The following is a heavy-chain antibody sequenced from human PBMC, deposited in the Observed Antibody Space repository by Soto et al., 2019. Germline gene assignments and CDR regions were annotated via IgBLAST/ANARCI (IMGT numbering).Heavy chain of an antibody. CDR2: IKSKADGGTT. J-gene: IGHJ4*02. Sequence: GGSLRLSCAASGFTFSDAWMSWVRQAPGKGLEWVGHIKSKADGGTTDYAAPVKGRFTISRDDSKNTLYLQMHSLKTEDTAVYYCAKESGNPMQLYFDYWGQSTLVTVSS. V-gene: IGHV3-15*01. CDR1: GFTFSDAW. CDR3: AKESGNPMQLYFDY. D-gene: IGHD1-26*01.